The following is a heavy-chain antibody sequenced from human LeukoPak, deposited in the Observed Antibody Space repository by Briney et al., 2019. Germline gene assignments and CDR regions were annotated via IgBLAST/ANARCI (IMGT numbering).Heavy chain of an antibody. D-gene: IGHD1-26*01. Sequence: SQTLSLTCTVSGGSISSGSYYWSWIRQPAGKGLGWIGRIYTSGSTNYNPSLKSRLTISVDTSKNQFSLKLSSVTAADTAVYYCARVGRELYFDYWGQGTLVTVSS. CDR1: GGSISSGSYY. CDR3: ARVGRELYFDY. CDR2: IYTSGST. V-gene: IGHV4-61*02. J-gene: IGHJ4*02.